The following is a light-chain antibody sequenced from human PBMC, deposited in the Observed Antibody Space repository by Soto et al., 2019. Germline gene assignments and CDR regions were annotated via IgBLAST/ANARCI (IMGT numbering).Light chain of an antibody. CDR1: QTVSRN. Sequence: EVVMTQSPATLSVSPGERATLSCRASQTVSRNLAWYQQRPGQXPXXLIYDISNRATGVPARFSGSGSETEFTLTIRSLQSEDFAVYFCQQYNNWPSFGQGTRLEI. J-gene: IGKJ5*01. CDR2: DIS. V-gene: IGKV3-15*01. CDR3: QQYNNWPS.